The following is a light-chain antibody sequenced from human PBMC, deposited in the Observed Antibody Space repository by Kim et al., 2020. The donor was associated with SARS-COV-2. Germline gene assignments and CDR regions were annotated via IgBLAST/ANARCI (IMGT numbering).Light chain of an antibody. CDR3: QSADSSGTYWV. CDR1: ALPKQY. CDR2: KDS. V-gene: IGLV3-25*03. J-gene: IGLJ3*02. Sequence: SYELTQPPSVSVSPGQTARITCSGDALPKQYAYWYQQKPGQPPVLVIYKDSERPSGIPERFSGSSSGTTVTLTISGVQAEDEADYYCQSADSSGTYWVFGGGTQLTVL.